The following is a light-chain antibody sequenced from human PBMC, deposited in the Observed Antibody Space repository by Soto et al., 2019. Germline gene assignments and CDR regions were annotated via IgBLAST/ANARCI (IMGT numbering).Light chain of an antibody. J-gene: IGKJ1*01. Sequence: DIQMTQSPSSLSASVGDRVTITCRASQSISSYLIWYQQKPGKAPKLLIYAASSLQSGVPSRFSGSGSGTDFTLTISSLQPEDFATYYCQQSYSTHRTFGQGTKVDIK. V-gene: IGKV1-39*01. CDR3: QQSYSTHRT. CDR1: QSISSY. CDR2: AAS.